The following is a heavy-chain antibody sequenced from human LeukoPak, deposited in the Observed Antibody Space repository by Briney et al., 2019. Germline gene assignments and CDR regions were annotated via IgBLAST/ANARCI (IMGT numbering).Heavy chain of an antibody. CDR2: INPNSGGT. CDR3: ARYGLTGYFYYFDY. V-gene: IGHV1-2*02. J-gene: IGHJ4*02. Sequence: ASVKVSCKASGYTFTGYYMHWVRQAPGQGLEWMGWINPNSGGTNYAQKFQGRVTMTRDTSISTAYMELSRLRSDDTAVYYCARYGLTGYFYYFDYWGQGTLVTVSS. CDR1: GYTFTGYY. D-gene: IGHD3-9*01.